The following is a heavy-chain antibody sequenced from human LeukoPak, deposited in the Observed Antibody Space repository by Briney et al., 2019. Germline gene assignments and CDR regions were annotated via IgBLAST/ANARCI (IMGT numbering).Heavy chain of an antibody. CDR1: GDSITRTTSY. D-gene: IGHD6-19*01. V-gene: IGHV4-39*01. Sequence: SESLSLTCTVSGDSITRTTSYWGWIRQPPGKGLEWIGTVYYTGTTYNNPSLKSRITISVGTSKNQFSLKLSSVTAADTAVYYCTRLVDYNGGWWTIDYWGQGTLVTVSS. CDR2: VYYTGTT. CDR3: TRLVDYNGGWWTIDY. J-gene: IGHJ4*02.